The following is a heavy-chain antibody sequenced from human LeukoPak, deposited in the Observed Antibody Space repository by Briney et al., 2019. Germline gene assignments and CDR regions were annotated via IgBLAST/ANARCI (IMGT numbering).Heavy chain of an antibody. CDR2: ISAYNGNT. CDR3: ARERIAYCGGDCSYDN. D-gene: IGHD2-21*02. J-gene: IGHJ4*02. V-gene: IGHV1-18*01. CDR1: GYTFTSYG. Sequence: GASVKVSCKASGYTFTSYGISWVRQAPGQGLEWMGWISAYNGNTNYAQKLQGRVTMTTDTSTSTAYVELRSLRSDDTAVYYCARERIAYCGGDCSYDNWGQGTLVTVSS.